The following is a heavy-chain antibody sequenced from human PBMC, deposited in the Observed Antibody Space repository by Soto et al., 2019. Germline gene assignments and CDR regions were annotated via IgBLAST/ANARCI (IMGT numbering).Heavy chain of an antibody. CDR1: GGSFGSNS. Sequence: QVQLVQSGAEVKKPGSSVKVSCKASGGSFGSNSITWVRQAPGQGLEWMGRIIPILDMTNYTQTFQDRVKITADKSTSTVYMDLSRLTSEDTAIYYCSVGEDGYYRYPRTDGFEIWVQGTKVTVSS. J-gene: IGHJ3*02. D-gene: IGHD3-16*02. CDR3: SVGEDGYYRYPRTDGFEI. CDR2: IIPILDMT. V-gene: IGHV1-69*02.